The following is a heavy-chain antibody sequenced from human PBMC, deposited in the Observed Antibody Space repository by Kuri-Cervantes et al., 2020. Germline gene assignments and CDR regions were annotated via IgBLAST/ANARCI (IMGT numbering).Heavy chain of an antibody. CDR2: IIPIFGTA. J-gene: IGHJ4*02. Sequence: SVKVSCKASGGTFSSYAISWVRQAPGQGLEWRGGIIPIFGTANYAQKFQGRVTITADESTSTAYMELSSLRSEDTAVYYCARDRAFGDGHFDYWGQGTLVTVSS. V-gene: IGHV1-69*13. CDR3: ARDRAFGDGHFDY. CDR1: GGTFSSYA. D-gene: IGHD3-10*01.